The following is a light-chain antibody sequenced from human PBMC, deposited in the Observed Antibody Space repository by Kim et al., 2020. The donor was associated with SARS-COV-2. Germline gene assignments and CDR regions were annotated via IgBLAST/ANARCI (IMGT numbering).Light chain of an antibody. CDR2: DLS. V-gene: IGKV3-15*01. CDR1: RSISNN. J-gene: IGKJ4*01. Sequence: EIVMTQSPATLSVSPGERATLSCRASRSISNNLAWYQQKPGQPPRLLIYDLSFRATGIPARFSGSGSGTEFTLTISSLQSEDFADYYCQQYNNWPPCTFGGGTKVDIK. CDR3: QQYNNWPPCT.